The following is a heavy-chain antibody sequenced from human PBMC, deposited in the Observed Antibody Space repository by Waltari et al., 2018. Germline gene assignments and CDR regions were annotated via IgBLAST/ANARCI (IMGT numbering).Heavy chain of an antibody. CDR3: GSLESPPYRYGMDV. CDR2: IYYSGST. V-gene: IGHV4-39*07. CDR1: GGSISSSSYY. D-gene: IGHD2-2*01. J-gene: IGHJ6*02. Sequence: QLQLQESGPGLVKPSETLSLTCTVSGGSISSSSYYWGWIRQPPGKGLEWIGSIYYSGSTYYNQSLKRRVTRSVDTSKNQFSLKLSSVTAADTAVYYCGSLESPPYRYGMDVWGQGTTVTVSS.